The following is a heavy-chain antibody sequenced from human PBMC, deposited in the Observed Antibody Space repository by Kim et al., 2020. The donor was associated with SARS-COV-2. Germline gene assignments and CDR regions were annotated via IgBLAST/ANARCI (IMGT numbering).Heavy chain of an antibody. V-gene: IGHV4-4*02. CDR2: IYHSGST. CDR1: GGSISSSNW. D-gene: IGHD3-22*01. CDR3: ARDRGRITMIVVVNDAFDI. Sequence: SETLSLTCAVSGGSISSSNWWSWVRQPPGKGLAWIGEIYHSGSTNYNPSLKSRVTISVDKSKNQFSLKLSSVTAADTAVYYCARDRGRITMIVVVNDAFDIWGQGTMVTVSS. J-gene: IGHJ3*02.